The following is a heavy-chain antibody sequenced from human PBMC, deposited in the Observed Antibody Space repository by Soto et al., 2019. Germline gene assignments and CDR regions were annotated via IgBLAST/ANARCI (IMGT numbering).Heavy chain of an antibody. V-gene: IGHV3-13*01. CDR1: GFTFSNYD. CDR3: ARGLAAAGGIVPR. CDR2: IGTLADT. D-gene: IGHD6-13*01. J-gene: IGHJ4*02. Sequence: GGSLRLSCVASGFTFSNYDMYWVRQATGKGLEWVSGIGTLADTYYTDSVKGRFTISRDNAKNSLYLQMNSLRDEDTAVYYCARGLAAAGGIVPRWGQGTL.